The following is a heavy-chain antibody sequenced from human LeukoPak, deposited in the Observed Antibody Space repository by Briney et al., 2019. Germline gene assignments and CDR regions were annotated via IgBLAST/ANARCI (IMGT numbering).Heavy chain of an antibody. D-gene: IGHD6-19*01. CDR2: INPNSGGT. J-gene: IGHJ4*02. V-gene: IGHV1-2*02. CDR1: GYTFTGYF. Sequence: ASVKVSCKASGYTFTGYFMHWVRQAPGQGLEWMGWINPNSGGTSYLQNFQGRVTMTRDTSISTAYMDLSRLRSDDTAVYYCASLRLVDYWGQGTLVTVSS. CDR3: ASLRLVDY.